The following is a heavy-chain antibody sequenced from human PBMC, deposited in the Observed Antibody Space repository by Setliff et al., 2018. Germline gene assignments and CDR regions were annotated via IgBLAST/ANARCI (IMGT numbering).Heavy chain of an antibody. Sequence: SETLSLTCAASGGSFTYYYWTWIRQPPGKGLEWIGEINHLGTTNYNPSLKNRVSMSIDTAKNQFSLKVPSVTAADTATYYCARGRNVAARLLDSWGQGTLVTSPQ. V-gene: IGHV4-34*01. CDR1: GGSFTYYY. CDR3: ARGRNVAARLLDS. D-gene: IGHD6-6*01. J-gene: IGHJ5*01. CDR2: INHLGTT.